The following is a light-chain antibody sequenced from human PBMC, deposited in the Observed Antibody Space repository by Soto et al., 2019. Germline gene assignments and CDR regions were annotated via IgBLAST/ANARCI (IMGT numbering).Light chain of an antibody. CDR3: QQYGSSPSI. V-gene: IGKV3-20*01. J-gene: IGKJ2*01. Sequence: DIVLTQSPGTLSLSPGERATLSCWASQSLSTDYLAWYQQKPGQPPRLLIYGASSRATGIPDRFSGSGSGTDFTLTISRLEPEDFAVYYCQQYGSSPSIFGQGTKLEIK. CDR1: QSLSTDY. CDR2: GAS.